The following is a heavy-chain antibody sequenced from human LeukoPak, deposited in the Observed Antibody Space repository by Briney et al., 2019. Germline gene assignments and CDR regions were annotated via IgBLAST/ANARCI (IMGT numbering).Heavy chain of an antibody. CDR2: IYYSGSA. J-gene: IGHJ4*02. D-gene: IGHD3-3*01. V-gene: IGHV4-30-4*08. CDR3: ASLLDTLNYDFWSGYLDH. Sequence: SQTLSLTCTVSGGSLSSGDYYWSWIRQPPGKGLEWIGYIYYSGSAYYNPSLKSRLTISVDTSKDQFSLKLSSVTAADTAVYYCASLLDTLNYDFWSGYLDHWGQGTLVTVSS. CDR1: GGSLSSGDYY.